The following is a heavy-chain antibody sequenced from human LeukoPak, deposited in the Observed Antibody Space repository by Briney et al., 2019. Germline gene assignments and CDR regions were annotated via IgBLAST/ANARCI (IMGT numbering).Heavy chain of an antibody. CDR1: GGSISSGGYY. V-gene: IGHV4-31*03. CDR3: ARDVVINYYYGMDV. CDR2: IYYSGST. Sequence: PSETLSLTCTVSGGSISSGGYYWSWVRQHPGKGLEWIGYIYYSGSTYYNPSLKSRVTISVDTSKNQFSLKLSSVTAADTAVYYCARDVVINYYYGMDVWGQGTTVTVSS. D-gene: IGHD3-22*01. J-gene: IGHJ6*02.